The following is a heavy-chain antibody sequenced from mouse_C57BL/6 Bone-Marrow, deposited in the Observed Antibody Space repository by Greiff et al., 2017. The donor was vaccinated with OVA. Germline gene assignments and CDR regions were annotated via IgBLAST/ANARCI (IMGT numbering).Heavy chain of an antibody. J-gene: IGHJ1*03. V-gene: IGHV1-81*01. CDR2: IYPRSGNT. D-gene: IGHD4-1*01. CDR1: GYTFTSYG. CDR3: ARSANWAYWYFDV. Sequence: QVQLQQSGAELARPGASVKLSCKASGYTFTSYGISWVKQRTGQGLEWIGEIYPRSGNTYYNEKFKGKATLTADKSSSTAYMELRSLTSEDSAVYFCARSANWAYWYFDVWGTGTTVTVSS.